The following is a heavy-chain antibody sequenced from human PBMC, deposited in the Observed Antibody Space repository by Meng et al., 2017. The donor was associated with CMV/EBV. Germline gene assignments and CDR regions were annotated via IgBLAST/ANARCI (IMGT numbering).Heavy chain of an antibody. J-gene: IGHJ1*01. D-gene: IGHD6-13*01. CDR2: IYYSGST. Sequence: SETLSLTCTVSGGSISSSSYYWGWIRQPPGKGLEWIGSIYYSGSTYYNPSLKSRVTISVDTSKNQFSLKLSSVTAADTAVHYCARLSAAADLYFQHWGQGTLVTVSS. V-gene: IGHV4-39*01. CDR1: GGSISSSSYY. CDR3: ARLSAAADLYFQH.